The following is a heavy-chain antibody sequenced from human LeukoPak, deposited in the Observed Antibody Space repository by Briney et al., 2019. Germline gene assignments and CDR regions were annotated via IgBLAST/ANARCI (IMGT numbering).Heavy chain of an antibody. CDR3: ARLLLPEFDFDY. CDR1: GGTFSSYA. CDR2: IIPILGIA. Sequence: GASVKVSCKASGGTFSSYAISWVRQAPGQGLEWMGRIIPILGIANYAQKFQGRVTITAEKSTSTAYMELSSLRSEDTAVYYCARLLLPEFDFDYWGQGTLVTVSS. J-gene: IGHJ4*02. D-gene: IGHD3-10*01. V-gene: IGHV1-69*04.